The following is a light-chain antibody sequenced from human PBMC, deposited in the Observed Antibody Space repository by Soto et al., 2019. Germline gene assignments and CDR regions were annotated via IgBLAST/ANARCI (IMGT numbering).Light chain of an antibody. CDR3: QQYGSPLWT. CDR2: GAS. V-gene: IGKV3-20*01. J-gene: IGKJ1*01. CDR1: QSVSSSY. Sequence: EIGLTNSPGVLSLYPGERATLSCRASQSVSSSYLAWYQQKPGQAPRLLIYGASSRATGIPDRFSGSGSGTDFTLTISRLEPEDFAVYYCQQYGSPLWTFGQGTKVDI.